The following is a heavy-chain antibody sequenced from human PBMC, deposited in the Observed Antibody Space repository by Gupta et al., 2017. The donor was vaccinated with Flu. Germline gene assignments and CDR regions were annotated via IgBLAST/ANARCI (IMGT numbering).Heavy chain of an antibody. V-gene: IGHV3-30*18. Sequence: SRFMFSSYGMHWVRQAPGKGLEWVAFISYDGSRRYYADSVKGRFTISRDNSKNTLYLQMNSLKSEDTAVYYCAKDPYSGSGSYFDYWGPGTLVTVSS. CDR1: RFMFSSYG. CDR2: ISYDGSRR. CDR3: AKDPYSGSGSYFDY. D-gene: IGHD1-1*01. J-gene: IGHJ4*01.